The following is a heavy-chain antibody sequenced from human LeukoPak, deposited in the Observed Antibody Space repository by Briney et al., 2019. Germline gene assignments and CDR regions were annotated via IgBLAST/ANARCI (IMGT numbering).Heavy chain of an antibody. D-gene: IGHD3-10*01. Sequence: PGGSLRLSCAASGFTFSSYAMSWVRQAPGKGLDWVSAISGSGGSTYYADSVKGRFTISRDNSKNTLYLQMNSLRAEDTAVYYCAKDALVGDGSGGRNWFDPWGQGTLVTVSS. J-gene: IGHJ5*02. CDR1: GFTFSSYA. CDR2: ISGSGGST. V-gene: IGHV3-23*01. CDR3: AKDALVGDGSGGRNWFDP.